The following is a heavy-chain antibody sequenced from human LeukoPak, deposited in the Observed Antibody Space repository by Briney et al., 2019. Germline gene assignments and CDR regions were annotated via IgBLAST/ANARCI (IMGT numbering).Heavy chain of an antibody. J-gene: IGHJ1*01. CDR1: GGTFSSYA. D-gene: IGHD2-21*02. Sequence: GSSVRLSCKASGGTFSSYAVSWVRQAPGQGLEWMRRIIPILGIANYAQKFQGRVTITADKSTSTAYMELSSLRSEDTAVYYCARAYCGGDCYRTLSDEYFQHWGQGTLVTVSS. CDR2: IIPILGIA. V-gene: IGHV1-69*04. CDR3: ARAYCGGDCYRTLSDEYFQH.